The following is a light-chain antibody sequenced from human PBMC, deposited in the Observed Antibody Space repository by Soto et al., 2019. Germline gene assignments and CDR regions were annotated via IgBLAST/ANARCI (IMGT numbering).Light chain of an antibody. J-gene: IGKJ1*01. CDR1: QSLLHSNGYNS. CDR3: MQALQTPVT. Sequence: EIVMTQSPLSLSVTPGEPASISCRSSQSLLHSNGYNSLDWYLQRAGQSPQLLIYLGFNRASGVPDRFSGSGSGTDFTLKISRVEAEDVGVYYCMQALQTPVTFGQGTKVEIK. V-gene: IGKV2-28*01. CDR2: LGF.